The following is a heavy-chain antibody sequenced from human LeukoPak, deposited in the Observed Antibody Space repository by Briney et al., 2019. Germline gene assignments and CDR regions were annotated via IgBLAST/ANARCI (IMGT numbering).Heavy chain of an antibody. Sequence: GGSLRLSCAASGFTFSDYYMSWIRQAPGKGLEWVSYISSSSSYTNYADSVKGRFTISRDNAKNSLYLQMNSLRAEDTAVYYCARGLSGYDPFDYWGQGTLVTVPS. CDR1: GFTFSDYY. J-gene: IGHJ4*02. D-gene: IGHD5-12*01. V-gene: IGHV3-11*03. CDR3: ARGLSGYDPFDY. CDR2: ISSSSSYT.